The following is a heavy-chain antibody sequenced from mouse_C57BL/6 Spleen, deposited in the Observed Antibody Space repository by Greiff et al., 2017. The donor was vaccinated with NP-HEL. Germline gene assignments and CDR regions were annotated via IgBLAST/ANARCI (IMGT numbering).Heavy chain of an antibody. D-gene: IGHD2-4*01. CDR3: ASGLRRPWFAY. Sequence: DVQLVESGGGLVKPGGSLKLSCAASGFTFSDYGMHWVRQAPEKGLEWVAYISSGSSTIYYADTVKGRFTISRDNAKNTLFLQMTSLRSEDTARYYCASGLRRPWFAYWGQGTLVTVSA. CDR2: ISSGSSTI. V-gene: IGHV5-17*01. J-gene: IGHJ3*01. CDR1: GFTFSDYG.